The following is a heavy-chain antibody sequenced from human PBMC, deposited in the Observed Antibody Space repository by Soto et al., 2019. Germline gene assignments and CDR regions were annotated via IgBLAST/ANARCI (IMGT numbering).Heavy chain of an antibody. CDR3: ARDQLDYYGSGSYSHY. D-gene: IGHD3-10*01. CDR1: GGSISSGGYY. Sequence: SETLSLTCTVSGGSISSGGYYWSWIRQHPGKGLEWIGYIYYSGSTYYNPSLKSRVTISVDTSKNQFSLKLSSVTAADTAVYYCARDQLDYYGSGSYSHYRRHGTLVTVSS. J-gene: IGHJ4*01. V-gene: IGHV4-31*03. CDR2: IYYSGST.